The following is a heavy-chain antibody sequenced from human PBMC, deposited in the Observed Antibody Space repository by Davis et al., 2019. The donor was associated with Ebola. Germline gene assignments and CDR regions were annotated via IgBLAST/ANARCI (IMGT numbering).Heavy chain of an antibody. V-gene: IGHV1-3*01. CDR1: GYTFASYA. CDR2: INAGNGNT. CDR3: ARDQDHPFYYYYYGMDV. Sequence: AASVKVSCKASGYTFASYAIHWVRQAPGQRLEWMGWINAGNGNTKYSQKFQGRVTITRDTSASTAYMELSSLRSEDTAVYYCARDQDHPFYYYYYGMDVWGQGTTVTVSS. D-gene: IGHD1-14*01. J-gene: IGHJ6*02.